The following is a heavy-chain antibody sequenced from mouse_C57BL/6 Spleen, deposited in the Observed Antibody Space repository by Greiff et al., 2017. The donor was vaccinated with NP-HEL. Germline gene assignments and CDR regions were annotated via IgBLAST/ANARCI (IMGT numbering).Heavy chain of an antibody. J-gene: IGHJ4*01. D-gene: IGHD1-1*01. Sequence: VQLQQSGPELVKPGASVKISCKASGYSFTGFYMNWVKQSPEKSLEWIGEINPSTGGTTYNQKFKAKATLTVDKSSSTAYMQLKSLTSEDSAVYYCASYYYGSSYGAMDYWGQGTSVTVSS. CDR2: INPSTGGT. V-gene: IGHV1-42*01. CDR1: GYSFTGFY. CDR3: ASYYYGSSYGAMDY.